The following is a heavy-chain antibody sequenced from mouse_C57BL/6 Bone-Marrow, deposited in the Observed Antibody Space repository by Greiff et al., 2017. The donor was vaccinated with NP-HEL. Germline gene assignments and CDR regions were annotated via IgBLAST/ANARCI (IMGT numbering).Heavy chain of an antibody. CDR2: INYDGSST. J-gene: IGHJ3*01. CDR1: GFTFSDYY. D-gene: IGHD1-1*01. V-gene: IGHV5-16*02. CDR3: ARRDYGSSYKAWFAY. Sequence: DVKLVESEGGLVQPGSSMKLSCTASGFTFSDYYMAWVRQVPEKGLEWVANINYDGSSTYYLDSLKSRFIISRDNAKNILYLQMSSLKSEDTAMYYCARRDYGSSYKAWFAYWGQGTLVTVSA.